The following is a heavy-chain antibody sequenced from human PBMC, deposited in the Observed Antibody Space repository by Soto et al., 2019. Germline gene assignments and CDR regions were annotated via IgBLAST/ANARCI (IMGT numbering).Heavy chain of an antibody. J-gene: IGHJ4*02. V-gene: IGHV4-59*01. CDR3: ARADFYGDYAFDY. Sequence: SETQSLTCTVSGGSISSYYWSWIRQPPGKGLEWIGYIYYSGSTNYNPSLKSRVTISVDTSKNQFSLKLSSVTAADTAVYYCARADFYGDYAFDYWGQGTLVTVSS. CDR1: GGSISSYY. D-gene: IGHD4-17*01. CDR2: IYYSGST.